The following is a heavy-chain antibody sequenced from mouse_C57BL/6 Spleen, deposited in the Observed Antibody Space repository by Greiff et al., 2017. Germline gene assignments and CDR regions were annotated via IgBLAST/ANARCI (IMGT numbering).Heavy chain of an antibody. D-gene: IGHD2-10*02. Sequence: EVQLVESGGGLVQPKGSLKLSCAASGFTFNTYAMHWVRQAPGKGLEWVARIRSKSSNYATYYADSVKDSFTISRDDSQSMLYLQMNNLKTEDKAMYYCVREKKYGKGNYYAMDVWGKGTSVTVSS. CDR2: IRSKSSNYAT. CDR1: GFTFNTYA. J-gene: IGHJ4*01. V-gene: IGHV10-3*01. CDR3: VREKKYGKGNYYAMDV.